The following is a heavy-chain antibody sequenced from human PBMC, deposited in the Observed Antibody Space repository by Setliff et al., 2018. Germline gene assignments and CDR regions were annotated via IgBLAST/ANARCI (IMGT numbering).Heavy chain of an antibody. CDR1: GFTFSNYA. J-gene: IGHJ4*02. CDR3: AKEVPYDNGFIFLDY. V-gene: IGHV3-23*01. Sequence: HPGGSLRLSCAASGFTFSNYAMSWVRQTPRKGLEWVSAIGVNGDETHYADSAKGRFTISRDNSKNTLYLQMNSLRVEDTAIYYCAKEVPYDNGFIFLDYWGQGTLVTVSS. D-gene: IGHD1-1*01. CDR2: IGVNGDET.